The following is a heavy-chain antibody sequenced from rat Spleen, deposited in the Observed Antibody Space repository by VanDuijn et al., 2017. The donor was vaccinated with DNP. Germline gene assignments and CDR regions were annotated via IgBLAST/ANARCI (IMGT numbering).Heavy chain of an antibody. CDR1: GFTLSDYY. Sequence: EVQLVESGGGLVQPGRSLKLSCAASGFTLSDYYMARVRQAPTKGLEWVAYMSYDGGSNYHGDSVKGRFTIFRDILKNILYLQMNSLRSEDMATYYCARHVLPLRVWDYWGQGVMVTVSS. V-gene: IGHV5-22*01. J-gene: IGHJ2*01. CDR2: MSYDGGSN. D-gene: IGHD1-4*01. CDR3: ARHVLPLRVWDY.